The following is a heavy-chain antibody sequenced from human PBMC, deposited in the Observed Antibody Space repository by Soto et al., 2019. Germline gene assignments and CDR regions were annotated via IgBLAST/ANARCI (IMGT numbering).Heavy chain of an antibody. CDR3: ARGGYYDSSGYSWGAFDI. D-gene: IGHD3-22*01. J-gene: IGHJ3*02. Sequence: GGSLRLSCEVSGFTFSSYAMHWVRQVPGKGLEWVAVISYDGSNKYYADSVKGRFPISRDNSNNTLFLQMNSLRAEDTAVYYCARGGYYDSSGYSWGAFDIWGRGTMVTVSS. CDR1: GFTFSSYA. V-gene: IGHV3-30-3*01. CDR2: ISYDGSNK.